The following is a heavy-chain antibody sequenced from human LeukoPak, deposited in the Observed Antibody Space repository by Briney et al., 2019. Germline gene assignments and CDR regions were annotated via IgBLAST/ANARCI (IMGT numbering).Heavy chain of an antibody. V-gene: IGHV3-53*01. D-gene: IGHD3-22*01. CDR2: IYSGGST. Sequence: GGSLRLSCAASGFTVSSSYMSWVRQAPGKGLEWVSVIYSGGSTYYADSVKGRFTISRDNSKNTLYLQMNSLRAEDTAVYYCARDMSYDSSGYYYMDVWGKGTTVTVSS. J-gene: IGHJ6*03. CDR3: ARDMSYDSSGYYYMDV. CDR1: GFTVSSSY.